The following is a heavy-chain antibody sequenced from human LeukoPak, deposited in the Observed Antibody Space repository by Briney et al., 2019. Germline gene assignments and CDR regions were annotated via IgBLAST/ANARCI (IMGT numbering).Heavy chain of an antibody. Sequence: SVKVSCKASGGTFSSYAISWVRQAPGQGLEWMGRIIPIFGIANYAQKLQGRVTITADKSTSTAYMELSSLRSEDTAVYYCARSATYCSGGSCYWFDPWGQGTLVTVSS. D-gene: IGHD2-15*01. CDR1: GGTFSSYA. J-gene: IGHJ5*02. V-gene: IGHV1-69*04. CDR3: ARSATYCSGGSCYWFDP. CDR2: IIPIFGIA.